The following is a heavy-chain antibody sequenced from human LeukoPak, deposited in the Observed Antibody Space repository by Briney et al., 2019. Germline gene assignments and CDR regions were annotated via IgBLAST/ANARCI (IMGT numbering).Heavy chain of an antibody. Sequence: GGSRRLSCAASGFTVSNAWMSWVRQAPGKGPEWVGHIKSKTDGGTTDYAAPVKGRLTISRDDSKNTLYLQMNSLKTEDTAVYYCTTLRSIATDYWGQGTLVTVSS. CDR3: TTLRSIATDY. V-gene: IGHV3-15*01. CDR1: GFTVSNAW. CDR2: IKSKTDGGTT. J-gene: IGHJ4*02. D-gene: IGHD2-2*01.